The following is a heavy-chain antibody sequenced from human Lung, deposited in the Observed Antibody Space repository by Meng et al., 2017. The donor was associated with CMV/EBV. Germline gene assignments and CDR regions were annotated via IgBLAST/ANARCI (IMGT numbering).Heavy chain of an antibody. CDR1: GYTFTSYD. J-gene: IGHJ6*02. CDR2: MNPESGNT. CDR3: ARDSKGRGYGSFGPPGDYYYYGRDV. V-gene: IGHV1-8*01. Sequence: ASXXVSXKASGYTFTSYDISWVRQATGQGLEWMGWMNPESGNTGYARKFRGRVTFTRSTSITTAYMELTSLRSEDTAVYYCARDSKGRGYGSFGPPGDYYYYGRDVGXQGTXVTVSS. D-gene: IGHD5-24*01.